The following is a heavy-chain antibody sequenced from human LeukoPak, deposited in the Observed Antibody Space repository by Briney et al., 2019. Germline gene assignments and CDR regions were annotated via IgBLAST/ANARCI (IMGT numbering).Heavy chain of an antibody. V-gene: IGHV4-34*01. D-gene: IGHD3-3*01. J-gene: IGHJ5*02. CDR2: INHSGST. Sequence: SETLSLTCAVYGGSFSGYYWSWIRQPPGKGLEWIGEINHSGSTNYNPSLKCRVTISVDTSKNQFSLKLSSVTAADTAVYYCARGFLEWLSGWWFDPWGQGTLVTVSS. CDR1: GGSFSGYY. CDR3: ARGFLEWLSGWWFDP.